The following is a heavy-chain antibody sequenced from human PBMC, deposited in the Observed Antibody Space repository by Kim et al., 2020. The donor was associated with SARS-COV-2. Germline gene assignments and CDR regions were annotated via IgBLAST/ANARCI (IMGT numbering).Heavy chain of an antibody. Sequence: ASVKVSCKASGYTFTGYYIHWVRQAPGQGLEWLGWINPNSGGTNYAQKFQGRVTMTRDTPISTAYMELSRLRSDDTAVYYCARDSPYSGSYPTPELWFDPWGQGTLVTVSS. CDR1: GYTFTGYY. V-gene: IGHV1-2*02. CDR2: INPNSGGT. CDR3: ARDSPYSGSYPTPELWFDP. D-gene: IGHD1-26*01. J-gene: IGHJ5*02.